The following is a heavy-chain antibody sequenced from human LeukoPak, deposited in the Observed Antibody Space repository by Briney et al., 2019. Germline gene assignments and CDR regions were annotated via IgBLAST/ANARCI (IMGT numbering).Heavy chain of an antibody. V-gene: IGHV3-23*01. CDR3: AKQGAVSQWLVQSDAFDI. CDR2: ISGSGGST. CDR1: GFTFSCYY. D-gene: IGHD6-19*01. J-gene: IGHJ3*02. Sequence: GGSLRLSCAASGFTFSCYYMNWVRQAPGKGLEWVSPISGSGGSTCYADSVKGRFTISRDNSKNTLYLQMNSLRAEDTAVDYCAKQGAVSQWLVQSDAFDIWREGPMVRVSS.